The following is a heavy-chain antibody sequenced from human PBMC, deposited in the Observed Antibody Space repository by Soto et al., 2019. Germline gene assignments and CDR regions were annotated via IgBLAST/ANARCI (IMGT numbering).Heavy chain of an antibody. D-gene: IGHD3-3*01. CDR1: GYSISSGYH. V-gene: IGHV4-38-2*01. J-gene: IGHJ4*02. Sequence: TLSLTCAVSGYSISSGYHWGWIRQPPGKGLEWIGSIYHSGSTYYNPSLKSRVTISVDTSKNQFSLKLSSVTAADTAVYYCARVARITIFAYFDYWGQGTLVAVSS. CDR3: ARVARITIFAYFDY. CDR2: IYHSGST.